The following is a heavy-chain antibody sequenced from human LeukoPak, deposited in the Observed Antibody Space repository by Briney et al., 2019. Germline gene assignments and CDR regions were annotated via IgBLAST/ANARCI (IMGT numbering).Heavy chain of an antibody. CDR3: ATLRRDGYNYPRFDY. V-gene: IGHV4-39*01. CDR2: IYYSGST. D-gene: IGHD5-24*01. J-gene: IGHJ4*02. Sequence: PSETLSLTCTVSGGSISSSSYYWGWIRQPPGKGLEWIGSIYYSGSTYYNPSLKRRVTISVDTSKNQFSLKLSSVTAADTAVYYCATLRRDGYNYPRFDYWGQGTLVTVSS. CDR1: GGSISSSSYY.